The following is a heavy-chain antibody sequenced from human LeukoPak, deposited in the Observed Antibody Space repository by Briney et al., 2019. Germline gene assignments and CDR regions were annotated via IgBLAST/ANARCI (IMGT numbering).Heavy chain of an antibody. CDR3: ARDFGGILS. CDR2: IQFHGSDE. CDR1: GLTFSDYG. D-gene: IGHD2/OR15-2a*01. Sequence: GGSLRLSCAVSGLTFSDYGMHWVRQAPGKGLEWVAFIQFHGSDEHYADSVKGRFTISRDNAKNSLYLQMNSLRVEDTAVYYCARDFGGILSWGQGTLVTVSS. J-gene: IGHJ5*02. V-gene: IGHV3-30*02.